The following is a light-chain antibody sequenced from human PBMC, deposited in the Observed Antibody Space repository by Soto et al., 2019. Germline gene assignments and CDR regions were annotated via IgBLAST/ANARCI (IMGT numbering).Light chain of an antibody. V-gene: IGLV4-60*03. J-gene: IGLJ2*01. CDR3: ETWDSNTRV. CDR1: SGHSGHI. Sequence: QLVLTQSSSASASLGSSVKLTCTLTSGHSGHIIAWHQQQPGKAPRYLMKLEGGGSYNKGSGVPDRFSGSSSGVDRHLIISNLQSEDEAHYYCETWDSNTRVFGGGTKVTVL. CDR2: LEGGGSY.